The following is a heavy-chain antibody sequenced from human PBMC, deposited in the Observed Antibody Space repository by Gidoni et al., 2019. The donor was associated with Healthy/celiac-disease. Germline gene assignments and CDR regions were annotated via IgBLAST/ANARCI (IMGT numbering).Heavy chain of an antibody. J-gene: IGHJ6*02. V-gene: IGHV1-3*01. D-gene: IGHD3-3*01. CDR3: ARVYDFWSANYYGMDV. Sequence: QVQLVQSGAEVKKPGASVKVSCKASGYTFTSYAMHWVRQAPGQRLEWMGWINAGNGNTKYSQKFQGRVTITRDTSASTAYMELSSLRSEDTAVYYCARVYDFWSANYYGMDVWGQGTTVTVSS. CDR1: GYTFTSYA. CDR2: INAGNGNT.